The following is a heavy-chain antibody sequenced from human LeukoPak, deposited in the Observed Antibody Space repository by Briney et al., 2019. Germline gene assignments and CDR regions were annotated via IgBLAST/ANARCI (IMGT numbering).Heavy chain of an antibody. Sequence: GESLKISCKGSGYNFTNYWIGWVRKMPGKGLEWMGIIYPGDSDIRYSPSFQGQVTISADKSISTAYLQWSSLMASDTAMYYCARSDSSGPARGIQHWGQDTLVTVSS. V-gene: IGHV5-51*01. CDR3: ARSDSSGPARGIQH. D-gene: IGHD3-22*01. J-gene: IGHJ1*01. CDR2: IYPGDSDI. CDR1: GYNFTNYW.